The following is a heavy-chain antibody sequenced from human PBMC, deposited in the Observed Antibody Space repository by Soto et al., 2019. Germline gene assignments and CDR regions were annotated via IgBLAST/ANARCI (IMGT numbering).Heavy chain of an antibody. D-gene: IGHD5-12*01. V-gene: IGHV3-48*02. CDR3: AREGRYSGSDYFDY. J-gene: IGHJ4*02. CDR2: ISSSSSTI. CDR1: GFTFSSYS. Sequence: GGSLRLSCGASGFTFSSYSMNWVRQAPGKGLEWISYISSSSSTIFYADSVKGRFTISRDNDKNSLYLQMNNLRDEDTAVYFCAREGRYSGSDYFDYCGQGTLVTVS.